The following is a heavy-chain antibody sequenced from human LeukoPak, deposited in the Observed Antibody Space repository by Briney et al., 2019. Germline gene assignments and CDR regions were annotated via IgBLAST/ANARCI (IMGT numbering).Heavy chain of an antibody. J-gene: IGHJ4*02. Sequence: GGSLRLSCAASGFTFSDHYMDWVRQAPGKGLEWVGRSRNKANSYTTEYAASVKGRVTISRDDSKKSLYLQMNSLRAEDTAVYYCAKDGGYNWGQGTLVTVSS. CDR2: SRNKANSYTT. V-gene: IGHV3-72*01. D-gene: IGHD5-12*01. CDR1: GFTFSDHY. CDR3: AKDGGYN.